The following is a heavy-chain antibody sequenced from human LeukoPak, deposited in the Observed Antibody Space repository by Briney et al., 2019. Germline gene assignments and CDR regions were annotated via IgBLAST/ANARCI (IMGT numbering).Heavy chain of an antibody. D-gene: IGHD5-24*01. CDR2: IKEDGTET. J-gene: IGHJ4*02. V-gene: IGHV3-7*03. Sequence: GGSLRLSCAASGFALSSHWMTWVRLAPGKGLEWVANIKEDGTETYYVDSVKGRFTISRDNAKNSLYLQMNSLRVEDTAVYYCAKEGRSLQTYWGQGTLVTVSS. CDR3: AKEGRSLQTY. CDR1: GFALSSHW.